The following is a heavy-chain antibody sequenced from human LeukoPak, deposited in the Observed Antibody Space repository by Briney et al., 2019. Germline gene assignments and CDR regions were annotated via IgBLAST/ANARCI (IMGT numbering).Heavy chain of an antibody. CDR1: GFTFSNYG. CDR2: ITGSGDDA. V-gene: IGHV3-23*01. CDR3: AKGSTGSSPDY. D-gene: IGHD1-26*01. J-gene: IGHJ4*02. Sequence: QPGGSLRLSCAASGFTFSNYGMSWLRQAPGKGLEWVSAITGSGDDAYYADSVHGRFTMSRDNSKSTLYLQMNSLRVEDTALYYCAKGSTGSSPDYWGQGTLVTVSS.